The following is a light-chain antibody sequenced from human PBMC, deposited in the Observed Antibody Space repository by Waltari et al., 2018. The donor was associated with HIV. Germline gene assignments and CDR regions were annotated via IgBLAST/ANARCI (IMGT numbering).Light chain of an antibody. CDR1: QSVSSSY. J-gene: IGKJ1*01. Sequence: EIVLTQSPGTLSLSPGERATLSCRASQSVSSSYLVWFQQKPGQAPRLVIYAASSRATGIPDRFGGSGSGTDFTLTISRLEPEDFAVYYCQQYGISPRTFGQGTTLEIK. CDR3: QQYGISPRT. V-gene: IGKV3-20*01. CDR2: AAS.